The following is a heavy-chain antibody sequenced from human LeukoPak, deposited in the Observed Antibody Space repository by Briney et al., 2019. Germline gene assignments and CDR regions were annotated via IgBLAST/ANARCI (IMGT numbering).Heavy chain of an antibody. CDR2: LYTSGRN. J-gene: IGHJ4*02. Sequence: SETLSLTCTVSGGSITSYYWSWIRQPAGKGLEWIGRLYTSGRNNYNPSLKSRVTMSVATSKNQFSLKLSSVTAADTAVYYCAREMGDMYDYWGQGTLVTVSS. CDR3: AREMGDMYDY. D-gene: IGHD3-16*01. CDR1: GGSITSYY. V-gene: IGHV4-4*07.